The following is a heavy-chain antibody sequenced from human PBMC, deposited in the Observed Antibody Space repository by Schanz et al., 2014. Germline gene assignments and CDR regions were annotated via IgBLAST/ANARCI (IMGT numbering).Heavy chain of an antibody. V-gene: IGHV3-7*01. D-gene: IGHD1-26*01. J-gene: IGHJ4*02. CDR1: GFTYSSYW. CDR3: TRDRAYHSFDY. CDR2: IKQDGSAK. Sequence: EVQLVESGGGLVQPGGSLRLSCAASGFTYSSYWMHWVRQAPGKGLVWVANIKQDGSAKNYVDSVKGRFTISRDNPKNSLCLQMNSLRAEDTALYYCTRDRAYHSFDYWGQGTLVTVSS.